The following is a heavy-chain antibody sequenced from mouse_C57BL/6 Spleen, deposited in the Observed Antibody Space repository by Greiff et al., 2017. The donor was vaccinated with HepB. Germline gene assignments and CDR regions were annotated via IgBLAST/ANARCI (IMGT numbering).Heavy chain of an antibody. CDR2: IRNKANNHAT. CDR1: GFTFSDAW. V-gene: IGHV6-6*01. J-gene: IGHJ3*01. CDR3: TRGYYDYDKFAY. Sequence: EVQRVESGGGLVQPGGSMKLSCAASGFTFSDAWMDWVRQSPEKGLEWVAEIRNKANNHATYYAESVKGRFTISRDDSKSSVYLQMNSLRAEDTGIYYCTRGYYDYDKFAYWGQGTLVTVSA. D-gene: IGHD2-4*01.